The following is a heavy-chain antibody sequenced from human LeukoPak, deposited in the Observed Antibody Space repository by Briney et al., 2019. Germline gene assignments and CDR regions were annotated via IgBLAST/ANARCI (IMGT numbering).Heavy chain of an antibody. CDR1: GGSISSSSYY. D-gene: IGHD3-10*01. V-gene: IGHV4-39*07. Sequence: SETLSLTCAVSGGSISSSSYYWGWIRQPPGKGLECIGSIYYSGSTYYNPSLKSRVTISVDTSKNQFSLKLSSVTAADTAVYYCAREFIWMVRGVITNWFDPWGQGTLVTVSS. CDR2: IYYSGST. J-gene: IGHJ5*02. CDR3: AREFIWMVRGVITNWFDP.